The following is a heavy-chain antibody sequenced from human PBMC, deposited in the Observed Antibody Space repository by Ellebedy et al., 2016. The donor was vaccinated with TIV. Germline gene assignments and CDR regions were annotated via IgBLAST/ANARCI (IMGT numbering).Heavy chain of an antibody. V-gene: IGHV3-30-3*01. J-gene: IGHJ4*02. CDR3: ARGSEGSGFDY. CDR1: QFNFNSYT. D-gene: IGHD6-25*01. Sequence: GESLKISCAASQFNFNSYTIHWVRQAPGKGLGWVAFISSDGNIKNYADSVKGRFTISRDNSKKTVYLQMNSLRSEDTAVHYCARGSEGSGFDYWGQGTLVTVSS. CDR2: ISSDGNIK.